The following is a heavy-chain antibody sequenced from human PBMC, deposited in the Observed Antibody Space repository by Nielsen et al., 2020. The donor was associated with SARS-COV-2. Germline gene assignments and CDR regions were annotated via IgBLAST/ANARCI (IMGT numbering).Heavy chain of an antibody. J-gene: IGHJ5*02. CDR1: GFTFSSYW. Sequence: GESLKISCAASGFTFSSYWMTWIRQAQGKGLEWVANVKQDGNEKNFLDSVKGRFTISRDNAKNSLYLQINSLKAEDTAVYYWSRVGGQYSNNPHWFDPWGQGTLVTVSS. V-gene: IGHV3-7*03. CDR3: SRVGGQYSNNPHWFDP. D-gene: IGHD4-11*01. CDR2: VKQDGNEK.